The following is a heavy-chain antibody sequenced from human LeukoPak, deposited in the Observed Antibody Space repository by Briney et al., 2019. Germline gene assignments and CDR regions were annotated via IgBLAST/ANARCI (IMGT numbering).Heavy chain of an antibody. J-gene: IGHJ4*02. V-gene: IGHV3-23*01. CDR2: ISGSGGST. CDR3: AGTYYYDSSGYPYYFDY. CDR1: GFTFSSYA. Sequence: PGGSLRLSCAASGFTFSSYAMSWVRQAPGKGLEWVSAISGSGGSTYYADSVKGRFTISRDNSKNTLYLQMNSQRAEDTAVYYCAGTYYYDSSGYPYYFDYWGQGTLVTVSS. D-gene: IGHD3-22*01.